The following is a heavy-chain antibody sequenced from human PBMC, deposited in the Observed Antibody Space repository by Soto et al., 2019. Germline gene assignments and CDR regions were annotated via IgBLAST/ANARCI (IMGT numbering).Heavy chain of an antibody. CDR1: GFTFSSYA. J-gene: IGHJ6*02. CDR2: ISGSGGST. V-gene: IGHV3-23*01. D-gene: IGHD6-13*01. Sequence: LRLSCAASGFTFSSYAMSWVRQAPGKGLEWVSAISGSGGSTYYADSVKGRFTISRDNSKNTLYLQMNSLRAEDTAVYYCAKLTQQLVRYYYGMDVWGQGTTVTVSS. CDR3: AKLTQQLVRYYYGMDV.